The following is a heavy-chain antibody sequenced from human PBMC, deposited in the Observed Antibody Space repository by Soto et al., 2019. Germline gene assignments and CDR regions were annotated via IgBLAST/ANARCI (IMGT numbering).Heavy chain of an antibody. CDR3: AGGIAARPLGY. J-gene: IGHJ4*02. CDR2: IYHSGST. V-gene: IGHV4-30-2*01. Sequence: QLQLQECGSGLVKPSQTLSLTCAVSGGSISSDGYSWSWIRQPPGKGLEWIGYIYHSGSTYYNPSLKSRVTISVDRSKNQFSLKLSSVTAADTAVYYCAGGIAARPLGYWGQGTLVTVSS. D-gene: IGHD6-6*01. CDR1: GGSISSDGYS.